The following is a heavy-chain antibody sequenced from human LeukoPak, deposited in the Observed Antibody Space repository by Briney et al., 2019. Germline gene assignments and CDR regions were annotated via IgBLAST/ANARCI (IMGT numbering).Heavy chain of an antibody. V-gene: IGHV3-30*02. CDR1: GFTFSSYG. CDR2: IRYDGSNK. J-gene: IGHJ6*03. CDR3: AKDLRRAGSQLVIMDYYYYMDV. Sequence: GGSLRLSCAASGFTFSSYGMHWVRHAPGKGLEWVAFIRYDGSNKYYADSVKGRFTISRDNSKNTLYLQMNSLRAEDRAVYYCAKDLRRAGSQLVIMDYYYYMDVGGKGTTVTVSS. D-gene: IGHD6-6*01.